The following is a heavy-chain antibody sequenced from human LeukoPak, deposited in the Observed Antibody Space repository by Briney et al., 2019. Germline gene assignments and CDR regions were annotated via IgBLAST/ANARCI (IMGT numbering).Heavy chain of an antibody. CDR1: GFTFSSYG. CDR2: IRYDGSNK. D-gene: IGHD3-22*01. V-gene: IGHV3-30*02. CDR3: AYYYDSSGDY. J-gene: IGHJ4*02. Sequence: GGSLRLSCAASGFTFSSYGMHWVRQAPGKGLEWVAFIRYDGSNKYYADSVKGRFTISRDNSENTLYLQMNSLRAEDTAVYYCAYYYDSSGDYWGQGTLVTVSS.